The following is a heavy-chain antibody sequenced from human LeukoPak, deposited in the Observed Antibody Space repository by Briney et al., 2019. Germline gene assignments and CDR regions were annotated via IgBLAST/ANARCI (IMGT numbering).Heavy chain of an antibody. J-gene: IGHJ4*02. CDR2: INHSGST. V-gene: IGHV4-34*01. CDR3: ARAPPGTGG. D-gene: IGHD3-10*01. CDR1: GGSFSGYY. Sequence: SETLSLTCAVYGGSFSGYYWSWIRQPPGKGLEWIGEINHSGSTNYNPSLKSRVTISVDTSKNQFSLKLSSVTDADTAVYYCARAPPGTGGWGQGTLVTVSS.